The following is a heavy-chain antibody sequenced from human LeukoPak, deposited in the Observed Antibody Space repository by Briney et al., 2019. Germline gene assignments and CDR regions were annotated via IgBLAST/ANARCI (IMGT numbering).Heavy chain of an antibody. CDR1: GYTFTGYY. D-gene: IGHD3-22*01. CDR2: INPNSGGT. J-gene: IGHJ4*02. CDR3: ASPLRGHYDSSGYYDY. Sequence: ASVKVSCKASGYTFTGYYMHWVRQAPGQGLEWMGWINPNSGGTNYAQKFQGRVTMTRDTSISTAYMELSRLRSDDTAVYYCASPLRGHYDSSGYYDYWGQGTLVIVSS. V-gene: IGHV1-2*02.